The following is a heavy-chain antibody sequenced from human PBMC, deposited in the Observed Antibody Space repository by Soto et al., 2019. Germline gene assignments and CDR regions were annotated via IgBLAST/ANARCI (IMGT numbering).Heavy chain of an antibody. CDR2: IYSSGTT. D-gene: IGHD2-2*01. CDR3: ARVDYAADY. Sequence: SETLSLTCTVSGGSISNYYWSWIRQPPGKGLEWIGYIYSSGTTSYNPSLRSRVTISADTSKNQFSMKLTAVTAADTAVYYCARVDYAADYWGQGVLVTVSS. V-gene: IGHV4-59*01. CDR1: GGSISNYY. J-gene: IGHJ4*02.